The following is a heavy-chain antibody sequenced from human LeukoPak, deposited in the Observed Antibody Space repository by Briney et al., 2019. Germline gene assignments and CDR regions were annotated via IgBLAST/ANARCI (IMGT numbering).Heavy chain of an antibody. CDR3: ASGYYDSSGYYYFAFDI. D-gene: IGHD3-22*01. CDR2: IYYSGST. CDR1: GGSISSSSYY. J-gene: IGHJ3*02. Sequence: PSETLSLTCTVSGGSISSSSYYWGWIRQPPGKGLEWIGSIYYSGSTYYNPSLKSRVTISVGTSKNQFSLKLSSVTAADTAVYYCASGYYDSSGYYYFAFDIWGQGTMVTVSS. V-gene: IGHV4-39*01.